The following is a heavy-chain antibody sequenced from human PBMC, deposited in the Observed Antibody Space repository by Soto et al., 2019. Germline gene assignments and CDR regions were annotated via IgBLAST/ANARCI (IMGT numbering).Heavy chain of an antibody. J-gene: IGHJ5*02. CDR2: IHYSGST. D-gene: IGHD5-12*01. V-gene: IGHV4-59*01. Sequence: SETLSLTCTVSGGSISTYYWSWIRQAPGKGLEWIGYIHYSGSTNYNPSLKGRLTISVDTSNNQLSLRLTSVTAADTAVYYCARDLRRPSGATTNWFDPWGQGTLVTVSS. CDR3: ARDLRRPSGATTNWFDP. CDR1: GGSISTYY.